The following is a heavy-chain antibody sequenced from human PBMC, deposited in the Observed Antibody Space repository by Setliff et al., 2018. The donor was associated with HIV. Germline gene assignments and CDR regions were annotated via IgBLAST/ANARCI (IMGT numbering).Heavy chain of an antibody. CDR1: EYTFTGYY. CDR3: ARDPSPYYSDDSGYPDDAFDI. D-gene: IGHD3-22*01. V-gene: IGHV1-46*03. CDR2: ISPSGIST. J-gene: IGHJ3*02. Sequence: ASVKVSCKASEYTFTGYYIHWVRQAPGQGLEWMGMISPSGISTSYAQKFQGRITMTRDTSTSTAYMELSSLRSEDTAVYYCARDPSPYYSDDSGYPDDAFDIWGQGTMVTVSS.